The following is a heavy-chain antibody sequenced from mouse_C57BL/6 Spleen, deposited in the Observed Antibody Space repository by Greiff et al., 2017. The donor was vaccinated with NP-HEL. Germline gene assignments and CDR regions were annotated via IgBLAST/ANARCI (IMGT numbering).Heavy chain of an antibody. Sequence: EVKVEESGPGLVKPSQSLSLTCSVTGYSITSGYYWNWIRQFPGNKLEWMGYISYDGSNNYNPSLKNRISITRDTSKNQFFLKLNSVTTEDTATYYCARAHDGYSSWFAYWGQGTLVTVSA. J-gene: IGHJ3*01. CDR1: GYSITSGYY. CDR2: ISYDGSN. CDR3: ARAHDGYSSWFAY. V-gene: IGHV3-6*01. D-gene: IGHD2-3*01.